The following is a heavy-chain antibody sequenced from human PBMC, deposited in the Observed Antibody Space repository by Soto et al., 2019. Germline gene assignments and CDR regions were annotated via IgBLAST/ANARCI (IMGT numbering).Heavy chain of an antibody. CDR1: GFTFSSYS. V-gene: IGHV3-23*01. CDR2: ISGNSVTI. CDR3: ATGIGNPSYFAY. J-gene: IGHJ4*02. Sequence: EVQLLESGGGVVQPGGSLRLSCAASGFTFSSYSMSWVRQAPGKGLEWVSIISGNSVTIEYADSAKGRFTISRDNSKNMLYLQMGSLRAEDTAVYYCATGIGNPSYFAYWGQGTLVTVSS. D-gene: IGHD1-1*01.